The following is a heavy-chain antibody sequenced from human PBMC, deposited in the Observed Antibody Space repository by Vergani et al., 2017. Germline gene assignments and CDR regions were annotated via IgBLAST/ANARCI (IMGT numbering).Heavy chain of an antibody. J-gene: IGHJ5*02. Sequence: EVQLVESGGGLVQPGGSLRLSCAASGFTFSSYWMSWVRQAPGKGLEWVANIKQDGSEKYYVDSVKGRFTISRDNAKNSLYLQMNSLRAEDTAVYYCARRYCRGGSCWYNWFDPWGQGTLVTVSS. CDR1: GFTFSSYW. D-gene: IGHD2-15*01. CDR2: IKQDGSEK. CDR3: ARRYCRGGSCWYNWFDP. V-gene: IGHV3-7*01.